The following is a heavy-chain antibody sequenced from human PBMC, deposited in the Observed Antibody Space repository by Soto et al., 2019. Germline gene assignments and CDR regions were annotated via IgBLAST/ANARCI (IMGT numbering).Heavy chain of an antibody. V-gene: IGHV4-34*01. CDR2: INHSGST. Sequence: SETLSLTCAVYGGSFSGYYLSWIRQPPGKGLEWIGEINHSGSTNYNPSLQSRVTISVDTSKNQFSLKLSSVTAADPAVYYCARGSAFRSPYYYYYMDVWGKGTTVTVSS. CDR3: ARGSAFRSPYYYYYMDV. J-gene: IGHJ6*03. CDR1: GGSFSGYY.